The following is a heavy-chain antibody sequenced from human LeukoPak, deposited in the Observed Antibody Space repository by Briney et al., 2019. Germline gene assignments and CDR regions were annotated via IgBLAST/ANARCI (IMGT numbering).Heavy chain of an antibody. CDR3: ARWYSSSWAYFDY. V-gene: IGHV4-31*03. J-gene: IGHJ4*02. Sequence: SQTLSLTCTVSGGSISSGGYYWSWIRQHPGKGLEWIGYIYYSGSTNYNPSLKSRVTISVDTSKNQFSLKLSSVTAADTAVYYCARWYSSSWAYFDYWGQGTLVTVSS. CDR1: GGSISSGGYY. CDR2: IYYSGST. D-gene: IGHD6-13*01.